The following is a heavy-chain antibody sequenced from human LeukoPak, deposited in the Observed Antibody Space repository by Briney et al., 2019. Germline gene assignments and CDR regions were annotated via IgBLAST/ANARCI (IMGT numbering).Heavy chain of an antibody. CDR3: ARDRNWNYGIDF. J-gene: IGHJ4*02. V-gene: IGHV1-2*02. Sequence: ASVKVSCKASGYTSTGYYMHWVRQAPGQGLEWMGWINPNSGGTNYAQKFQGRVTMTRDTSINTAYMELNRLRSDDTAVYFCARDRNWNYGIDFWGQGTLVTVSS. CDR1: GYTSTGYY. D-gene: IGHD1-7*01. CDR2: INPNSGGT.